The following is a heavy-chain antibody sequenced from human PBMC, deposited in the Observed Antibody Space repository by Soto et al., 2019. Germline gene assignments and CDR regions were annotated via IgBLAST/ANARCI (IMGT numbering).Heavy chain of an antibody. CDR2: INPATGAA. CDR3: ARGGGVGVAGSAAFDM. D-gene: IGHD3-3*01. CDR1: GYPVTAYY. Sequence: QLHLVHSGAVVKKPGASVTVSCSASGYPVTAYYMHWVRQAPGRGLEWMGGINPATGAAKYTQTFQGRVTRPRDTSTSTGFMELRGLTSEDPAVFYCARGGGVGVAGSAAFDMWGQGTLVTVSS. J-gene: IGHJ3*02. V-gene: IGHV1-2*02.